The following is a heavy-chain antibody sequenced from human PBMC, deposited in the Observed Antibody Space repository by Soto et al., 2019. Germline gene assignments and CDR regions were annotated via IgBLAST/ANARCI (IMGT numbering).Heavy chain of an antibody. V-gene: IGHV3-33*01. Sequence: PGGSLRLSCAAYGFTFSSYGMHWVRQAPGKGLEWVAVIWYDGSNKYYADSVKGRFTISRDNSKNTLYLQMNSLRAEDTAVYYCARDPAEVLYGMDVWGQGTTVTVSS. CDR1: GFTFSSYG. D-gene: IGHD3-3*01. CDR2: IWYDGSNK. J-gene: IGHJ6*02. CDR3: ARDPAEVLYGMDV.